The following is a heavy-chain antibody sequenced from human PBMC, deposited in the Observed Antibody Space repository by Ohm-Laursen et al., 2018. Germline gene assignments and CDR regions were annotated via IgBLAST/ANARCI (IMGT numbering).Heavy chain of an antibody. J-gene: IGHJ4*02. D-gene: IGHD3-16*01. CDR1: GFTFSSYW. CDR2: INRDGSST. CDR3: ARDRWGPQAGDY. V-gene: IGHV3-74*01. Sequence: GSLRLSCAASGFTFSSYWMHWVRQAPGKGLVWVSRINRDGSSTSYADSVKGRSTISRDNAKNTLYLQMNSLRAEDTAVYYCARDRWGPQAGDYWGQGALVTVSS.